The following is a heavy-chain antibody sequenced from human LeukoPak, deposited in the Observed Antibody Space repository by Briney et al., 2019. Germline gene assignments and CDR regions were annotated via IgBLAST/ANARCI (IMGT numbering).Heavy chain of an antibody. CDR3: ARGGANIGVVPAAINFDY. J-gene: IGHJ4*02. CDR1: GFTFSSYG. V-gene: IGHV3-33*01. D-gene: IGHD2-2*02. CDR2: IWYDASNK. Sequence: GRSLRLSCAASGFTFSSYGMHWVRQAPGKGLEWVAVIWYDASNKYYVDSVKGRFTISRDNSKNTLYLQMNSLRAEDTAVYYCARGGANIGVVPAAINFDYWGQGTLVTVSS.